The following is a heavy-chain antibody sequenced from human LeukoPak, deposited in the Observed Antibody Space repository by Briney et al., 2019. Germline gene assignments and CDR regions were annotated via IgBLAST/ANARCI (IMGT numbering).Heavy chain of an antibody. CDR1: GFTFSSYA. J-gene: IGHJ3*02. CDR2: ITGSGGST. CDR3: AKVVVVLSIDAFDI. V-gene: IGHV3-23*01. Sequence: GGSLRLSCAASGFTFSSYAMSWVRQAPGKGLEWVSGITGSGGSTYYADSVKGRFTISRDNSKNTLHLQMNSLRAEDTADYYCAKVVVVLSIDAFDIWDQGTMVTVSS. D-gene: IGHD2-21*01.